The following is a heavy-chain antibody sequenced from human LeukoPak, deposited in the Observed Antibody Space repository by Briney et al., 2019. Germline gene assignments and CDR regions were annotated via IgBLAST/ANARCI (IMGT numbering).Heavy chain of an antibody. J-gene: IGHJ4*02. D-gene: IGHD1-26*01. CDR1: GGSFSGYY. Sequence: PGTLSLTCAVYGGSFSGYYWSWIRQPPGKGLEWIGEINHSGSTNYNPSLKSRVTISVDTSKNQFSLKLSSVTAADTAVYYCARGSPLQRGGSYFDYWGQGTLLTVPS. CDR2: INHSGST. V-gene: IGHV4-34*01. CDR3: ARGSPLQRGGSYFDY.